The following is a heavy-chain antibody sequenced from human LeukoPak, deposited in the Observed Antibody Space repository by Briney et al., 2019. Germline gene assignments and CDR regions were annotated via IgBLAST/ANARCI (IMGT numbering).Heavy chain of an antibody. CDR1: GGSFSGYY. CDR2: INHSGST. J-gene: IGHJ6*02. D-gene: IGHD3-16*02. V-gene: IGHV4-34*01. CDR3: ARGPLYYYYGMDV. Sequence: SETLSLTCAVYGGSFSGYYWSWIRQPPGKGLEWIGGINHSGSTNYNPSLKSRVTISVDTSKNQFSLKLSSVTAADTAVYYCARGPLYYYYGMDVWGQGTTVTVSS.